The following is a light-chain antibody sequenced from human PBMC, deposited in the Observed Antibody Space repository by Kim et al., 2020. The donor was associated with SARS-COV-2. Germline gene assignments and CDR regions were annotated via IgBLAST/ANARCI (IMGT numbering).Light chain of an antibody. CDR3: GTWDSSLSAVV. Sequence: QSVLTQPPSVSAAPGQKVTISCSGSSSNIGNNYVSWYQQLPGTAPKLLIYDNNKRPSGIPDRCSGSKSGTSATLGITGLQSGDEADYYCGTWDSSLSAVVLGGGTQLTVL. V-gene: IGLV1-51*01. CDR1: SSNIGNNY. CDR2: DNN. J-gene: IGLJ2*01.